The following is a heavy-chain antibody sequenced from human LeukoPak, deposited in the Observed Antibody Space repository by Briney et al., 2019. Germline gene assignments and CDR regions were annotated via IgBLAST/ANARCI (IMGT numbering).Heavy chain of an antibody. Sequence: PSETLSLTCTVSGGSISSYYWSWIRQPPGKGLEWIGYIYYSGSTNYNPSLKSRVTISVDTSKNQFSLKLSSVTAADTAVYYCARPTTDYWYFDLWGRGTLVTVSS. V-gene: IGHV4-59*01. CDR1: GGSISSYY. CDR3: ARPTTDYWYFDL. J-gene: IGHJ2*01. D-gene: IGHD4-17*01. CDR2: IYYSGST.